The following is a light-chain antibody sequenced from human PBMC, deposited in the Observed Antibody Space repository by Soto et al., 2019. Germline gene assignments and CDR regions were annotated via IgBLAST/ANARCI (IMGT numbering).Light chain of an antibody. J-gene: IGLJ2*01. CDR1: SSHVGSYNL. CDR3: CSYAGSSTLVI. V-gene: IGLV2-23*01. Sequence: QSALTQPASVSGSPGQSITISCTGTSSHVGSYNLVSWYQQHPGKAPKLMIYEGSKRPSGVSNRFSGSKSGNTASLTISGLQAEDGADYYCCSYAGSSTLVIFGGGTKLTVL. CDR2: EGS.